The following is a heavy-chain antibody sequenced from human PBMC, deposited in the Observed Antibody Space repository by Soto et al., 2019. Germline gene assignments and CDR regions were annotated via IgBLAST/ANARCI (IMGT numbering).Heavy chain of an antibody. CDR3: ARGGGGKAAAGRRWFDP. V-gene: IGHV4-34*01. D-gene: IGHD6-13*01. CDR2: INHSGST. J-gene: IGHJ5*02. CDR1: GGSFSGYY. Sequence: QVQLQQWGAGLLKPSETLSLTCAVYGGSFSGYYWSWIRQPPGKGLEWIGEINHSGSTNYNPSLKCRVTISVDTSKNQFSLKLSSVTAADTAVYYCARGGGGKAAAGRRWFDPWGQGTLVTVSS.